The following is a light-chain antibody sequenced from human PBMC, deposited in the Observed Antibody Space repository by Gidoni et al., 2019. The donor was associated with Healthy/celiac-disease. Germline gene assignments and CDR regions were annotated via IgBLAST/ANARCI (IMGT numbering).Light chain of an antibody. J-gene: IGKJ1*01. Sequence: ERVMTQSLVTRSVSPGERATLSCRASQSFSSNLAWYQQNTGQAPSVLNYGESTRATGIPARFSGSGSGTEFTLTISSLQSEDFAVYYCQQYNNWPRTWTFGQGTKVEIK. CDR3: QQYNNWPRTWT. CDR1: QSFSSN. V-gene: IGKV3-15*01. CDR2: GES.